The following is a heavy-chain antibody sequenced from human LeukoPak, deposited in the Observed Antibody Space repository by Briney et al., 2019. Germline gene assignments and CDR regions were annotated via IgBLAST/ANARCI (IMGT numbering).Heavy chain of an antibody. CDR3: AIQTSVTTGSRYFDL. J-gene: IGHJ2*01. Sequence: GASVKVSCNASGYTFTSYDINGVRQATGQGLEWMGWMNPNSGNTGYAQKFQGRVTISRNTSITTSYMELSSLRSDDTAVYYCAIQTSVTTGSRYFDLWGRGTLVTVSS. CDR2: MNPNSGNT. D-gene: IGHD4-17*01. CDR1: GYTFTSYD. V-gene: IGHV1-8*03.